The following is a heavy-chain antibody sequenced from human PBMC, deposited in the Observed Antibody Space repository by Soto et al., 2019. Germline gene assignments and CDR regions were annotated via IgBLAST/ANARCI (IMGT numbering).Heavy chain of an antibody. CDR2: ISYDGSNK. CDR3: ARVRGVAHFDY. J-gene: IGHJ4*02. V-gene: IGHV3-30-3*01. Sequence: QVQLVESGGGVVQPGRSLRLSCAASGFTFSSYAMHWVRQAPGKGLEWVAVISYDGSNKYYADSVKGRFTISRDNSKNTLYLQMNSLRAEDTAVYYCARVRGVAHFDYWGQGTLVTVSS. CDR1: GFTFSSYA.